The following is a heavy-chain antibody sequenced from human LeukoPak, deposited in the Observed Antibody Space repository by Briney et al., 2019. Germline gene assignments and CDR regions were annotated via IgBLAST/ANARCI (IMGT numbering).Heavy chain of an antibody. CDR3: ASDSSKNSLADP. J-gene: IGHJ5*02. D-gene: IGHD2-2*01. CDR2: INPSGGST. CDR1: GPTFTMNF. Sequence: ASVKVSCKASGPTFTMNFIHCVRQAPGQGLEWMGIINPSGGSTSCAQKFQGRVTMTRDTSTSTVYMELSSLRSEDTAVYYCASDSSKNSLADPWGQGTLVTVSS. V-gene: IGHV1-46*01.